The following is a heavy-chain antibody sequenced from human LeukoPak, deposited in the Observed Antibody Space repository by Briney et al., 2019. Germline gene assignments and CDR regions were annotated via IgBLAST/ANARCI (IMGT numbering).Heavy chain of an antibody. CDR3: AREDYYDSSAYPSRGFDY. CDR1: GFTFSSYS. Sequence: GGSLRLSCAASGFTFSSYSMNWVRQAPGKGLEWVSYISRDSSTIYEADSVKGRFTISRDNARNSLFLQTNSLRAEDTAIYYCAREDYYDSSAYPSRGFDYWGQGTLVTVSS. J-gene: IGHJ4*02. D-gene: IGHD3-22*01. V-gene: IGHV3-48*01. CDR2: ISRDSSTI.